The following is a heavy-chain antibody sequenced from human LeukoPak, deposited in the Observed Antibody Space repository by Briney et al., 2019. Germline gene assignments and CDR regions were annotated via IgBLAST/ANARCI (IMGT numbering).Heavy chain of an antibody. J-gene: IGHJ4*02. CDR3: ARDLWGWGSDYLDY. Sequence: ASVKVSCKASGYTFTDYYVHWVRLVPGQGLEWMGRISPNSGATNYAEKFQGRVTTARDTSINTVYMEMSSLRSDDTAVYYCARDLWGWGSDYLDYWGQGTLATVSS. D-gene: IGHD4/OR15-4a*01. CDR1: GYTFTDYY. V-gene: IGHV1-2*06. CDR2: ISPNSGAT.